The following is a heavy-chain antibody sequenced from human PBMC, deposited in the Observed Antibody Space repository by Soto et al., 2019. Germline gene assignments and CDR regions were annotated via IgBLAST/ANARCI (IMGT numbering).Heavy chain of an antibody. Sequence: ASVKVSCKASGGTFSSYAISWVRQAPGQGLEWMGWISAYNGNTKYAQKLQGRVTMTTDTSTSTAYMELRSLRSDDTAVYYCARDGFNVYYYDSSGPRWFDPWGQGTLVTVSS. J-gene: IGHJ5*02. CDR1: GGTFSSYA. CDR2: ISAYNGNT. V-gene: IGHV1-18*01. CDR3: ARDGFNVYYYDSSGPRWFDP. D-gene: IGHD3-22*01.